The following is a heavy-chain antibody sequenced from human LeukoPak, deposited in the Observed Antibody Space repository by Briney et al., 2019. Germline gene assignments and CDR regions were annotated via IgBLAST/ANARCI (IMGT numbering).Heavy chain of an antibody. J-gene: IGHJ4*02. D-gene: IGHD6-13*01. CDR1: GGSISSYY. V-gene: IGHV4-4*07. CDR2: IYTSGST. Sequence: TSETLSLTCTVSGGSISSYYWSWIRQPAGKGLEWIGRIYTSGSTNYTPSLKSRVTMSVDTSKNQFSLKLSSVTAADTAVYYCARDPRSSWYDYWGQGTLVTVSS. CDR3: ARDPRSSWYDY.